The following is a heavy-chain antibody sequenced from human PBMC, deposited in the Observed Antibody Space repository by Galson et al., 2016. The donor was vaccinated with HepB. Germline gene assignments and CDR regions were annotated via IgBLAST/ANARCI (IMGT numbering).Heavy chain of an antibody. CDR1: GGTFSSFA. Sequence: SVKVSYKASGGTFSSFAISWVRQAPGQGLEWMGGIIPFYGTPNIAQKFQDRVTIIADDLTTTAYVELSSLTSEDTAVYYCARGRYFGSGSYSHFDSWGQGTLVTVSS. CDR3: ARGRYFGSGSYSHFDS. D-gene: IGHD3-10*01. J-gene: IGHJ4*02. CDR2: IIPFYGTP. V-gene: IGHV1-69*13.